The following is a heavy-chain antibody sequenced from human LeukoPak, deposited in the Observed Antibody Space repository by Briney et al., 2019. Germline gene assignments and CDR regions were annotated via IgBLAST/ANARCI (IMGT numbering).Heavy chain of an antibody. CDR3: GRVAAAGRHIDY. Sequence: GRSLRLSRAASGFTFSNYAMHWVRQAPGKGLEWVAVISYDGSNKYYADSVKGRFTISRDNSKNTLYLQMNSLRAEDTAVYYCGRVAAAGRHIDYWGQGTLVTVSS. D-gene: IGHD6-13*01. CDR2: ISYDGSNK. CDR1: GFTFSNYA. V-gene: IGHV3-30-3*01. J-gene: IGHJ4*02.